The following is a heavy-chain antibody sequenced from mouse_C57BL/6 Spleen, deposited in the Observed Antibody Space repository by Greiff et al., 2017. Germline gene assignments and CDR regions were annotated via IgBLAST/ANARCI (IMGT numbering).Heavy chain of an antibody. CDR2: ISDGGSYT. CDR3: ASVSH. CDR1: GFTFSSYA. D-gene: IGHD6-2*01. Sequence: EVQGVESGGGLVKPGGSLKLSCAASGFTFSSYAMSWVRQTPEKRLEWVATISDGGSYTYYPDNVKGRFTITSDNDKNNLDLQVSHLESEDTAMYNCASVSHWGQGTTVTVSS. J-gene: IGHJ4*01. V-gene: IGHV5-4*01.